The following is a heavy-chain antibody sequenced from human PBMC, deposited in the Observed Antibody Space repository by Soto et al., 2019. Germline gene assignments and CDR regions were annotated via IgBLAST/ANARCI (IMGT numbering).Heavy chain of an antibody. CDR3: ARGLFFDWPMAAFDI. CDR1: GFTFSSYT. D-gene: IGHD3-9*01. Sequence: GGSLRLSCTASGFTFSSYTMNWVRQAPGKGLEWVSSISSSSSYIYYADSVKGRFTISRDNAKNSLYLQMNSLRAEDTGVYYCARGLFFDWPMAAFDIWGQGTMVTVSS. V-gene: IGHV3-21*01. CDR2: ISSSSSYI. J-gene: IGHJ3*02.